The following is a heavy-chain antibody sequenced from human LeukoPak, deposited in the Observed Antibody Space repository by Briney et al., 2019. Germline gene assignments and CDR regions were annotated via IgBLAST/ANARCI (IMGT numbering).Heavy chain of an antibody. Sequence: SETLSLTCTVSGGSISSSSYYWGWIRQPPGNGLERMGSIYYSGSTYYNPSLKSRVTISVDTSKNQFSLTLSSVTAADTAVYYCARALLGDGSGYNGMDVWGQGTTVTVSS. J-gene: IGHJ6*02. V-gene: IGHV4-39*01. D-gene: IGHD3-22*01. CDR3: ARALLGDGSGYNGMDV. CDR2: IYYSGST. CDR1: GGSISSSSYY.